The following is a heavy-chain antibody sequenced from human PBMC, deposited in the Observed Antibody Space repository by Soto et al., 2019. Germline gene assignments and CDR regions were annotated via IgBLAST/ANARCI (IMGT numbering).Heavy chain of an antibody. CDR2: ISYDGSNK. V-gene: IGHV3-30*18. J-gene: IGHJ6*02. Sequence: QVQLVESGGGVVQPGRSLRLSCAASGFTFSSYGMHWVRQAPGKGLEWVAVISYDGSNKYYADSVKGRFTISRDNSKNTLYVQMNSLRSEDTAVYYCAKDTRDIVVVPAAMMYYYGMDVWGQGTTVTVSS. D-gene: IGHD2-2*01. CDR3: AKDTRDIVVVPAAMMYYYGMDV. CDR1: GFTFSSYG.